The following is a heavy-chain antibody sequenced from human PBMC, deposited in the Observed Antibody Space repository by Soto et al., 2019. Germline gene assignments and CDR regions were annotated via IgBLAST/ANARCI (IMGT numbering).Heavy chain of an antibody. CDR3: ARVSSSGSVTRPIPSDY. Sequence: PGGSLRLSCAASGFTFSSYSMNWVRQAPGKGLEWVSSISSSSSYIYYADSVKGRFTISRDNAKNSLYLQMNSLRAEDTAVYYCARVSSSGSVTRPIPSDYWGQGTQVTAPQ. CDR2: ISSSSSYI. J-gene: IGHJ4*02. V-gene: IGHV3-21*01. CDR1: GFTFSSYS. D-gene: IGHD3-22*01.